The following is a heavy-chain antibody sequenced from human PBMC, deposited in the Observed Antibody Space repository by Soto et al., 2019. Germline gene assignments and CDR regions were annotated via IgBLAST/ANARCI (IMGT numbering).Heavy chain of an antibody. D-gene: IGHD4-17*01. V-gene: IGHV3-23*01. CDR2: ISASGEST. CDR1: GFTFSTYA. J-gene: IGHJ3*02. Sequence: GGSLRLSCAASGFTFSTYAMSWVRQAPGKGLEWVSAISASGESTYSADSVKGRFTISRDNSMNALYLQMSSLRIEDTAVYYCAHPRGYGVFDAYDIWGQGTMVTVSS. CDR3: AHPRGYGVFDAYDI.